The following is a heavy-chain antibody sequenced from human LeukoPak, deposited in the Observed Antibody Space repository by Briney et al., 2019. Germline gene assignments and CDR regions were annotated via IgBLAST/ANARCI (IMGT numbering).Heavy chain of an antibody. CDR1: GFTFSSNA. CDR2: ILYDGSNK. CDR3: AAGRPGYHDSSGRAFDI. J-gene: IGHJ3*02. V-gene: IGHV3-30*04. Sequence: GGALRLSCAPSGFTFSSNALYGCPRAPARGRRGWAVILYDGSNKHYADSVKGRFTISRDNSKNTLYLQMNSLRAEDTAVYYCAAGRPGYHDSSGRAFDIWGQGTMVTVSS. D-gene: IGHD3-22*01.